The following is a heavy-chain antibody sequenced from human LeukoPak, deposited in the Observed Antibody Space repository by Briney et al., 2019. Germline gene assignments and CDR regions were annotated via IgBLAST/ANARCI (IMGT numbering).Heavy chain of an antibody. Sequence: KSSETLSLTCTVSGGSISSYYWSWIRQPPGKGLEWIGYIYYSGSTNYNPSLKSRVTISVDTSKNQFSLKLSSVTAADTAVYYCARGINYGDPRLFDYWGQGTLVTVSS. CDR1: GGSISSYY. D-gene: IGHD4-17*01. CDR2: IYYSGST. J-gene: IGHJ4*02. V-gene: IGHV4-59*01. CDR3: ARGINYGDPRLFDY.